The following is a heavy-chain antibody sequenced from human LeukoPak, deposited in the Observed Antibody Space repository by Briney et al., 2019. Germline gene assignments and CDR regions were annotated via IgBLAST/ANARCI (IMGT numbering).Heavy chain of an antibody. J-gene: IGHJ4*02. Sequence: SVKVSCKASGGTFSSYAISWVRQAPGQGLEWMGGIIPIFGTANYAQKFQGRVTITADESTSTAYMELSSLRSEDTAVYYCARDGYSYGWQAFFDYWGQGTLVTASS. CDR2: IIPIFGTA. CDR3: ARDGYSYGWQAFFDY. CDR1: GGTFSSYA. V-gene: IGHV1-69*01. D-gene: IGHD5-18*01.